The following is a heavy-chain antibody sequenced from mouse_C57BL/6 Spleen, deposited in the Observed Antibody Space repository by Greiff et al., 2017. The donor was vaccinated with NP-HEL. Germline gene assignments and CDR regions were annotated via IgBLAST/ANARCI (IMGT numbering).Heavy chain of an antibody. Sequence: VQLQQSGAELVRPGASVTLSCKASGYTFTDYEMHWVKQTPVHGLEWIGAIDPETGGTAYNQKFKGKAILTADKSSSTAYMELRSLTSEDSAVYYCTRRIYDGYYPWFAYWGQGTLVTVSA. J-gene: IGHJ3*01. V-gene: IGHV1-15*01. CDR2: IDPETGGT. CDR3: TRRIYDGYYPWFAY. CDR1: GYTFTDYE. D-gene: IGHD2-3*01.